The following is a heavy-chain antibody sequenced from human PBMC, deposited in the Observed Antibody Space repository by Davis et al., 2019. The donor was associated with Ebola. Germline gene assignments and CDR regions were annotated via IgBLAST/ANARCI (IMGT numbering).Heavy chain of an antibody. CDR2: IYYSGST. CDR3: GWLRLWSGAFDI. D-gene: IGHD5-12*01. CDR1: GGSISSSSYY. J-gene: IGHJ3*02. V-gene: IGHV4-39*01. Sequence: PSETLSLTCTVSGGSISSSSYYWGWIRQPPGKGLEWIGSIYYSGSTYYNPSLKSRVTISVDTSKNQFSLKLSSVTAADTAVYYCGWLRLWSGAFDIWGQGTMVTVSS.